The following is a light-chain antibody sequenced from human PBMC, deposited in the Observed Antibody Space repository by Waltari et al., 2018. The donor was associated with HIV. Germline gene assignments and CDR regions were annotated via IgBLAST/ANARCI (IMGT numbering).Light chain of an antibody. V-gene: IGLV1-44*01. CDR3: ASWDDKLDGWV. CDR1: SSNIGSNT. CDR2: NND. J-gene: IGLJ3*02. Sequence: QSLLPQPPSASGTPGQRVTISCSGSSSNIGSNTVNWHQQLPGSAPRALIYNNDQRPSGVPDRFSGSKSGTSASLAISGLQSEDQCDYYCASWDDKLDGWVFGGGTRLTVL.